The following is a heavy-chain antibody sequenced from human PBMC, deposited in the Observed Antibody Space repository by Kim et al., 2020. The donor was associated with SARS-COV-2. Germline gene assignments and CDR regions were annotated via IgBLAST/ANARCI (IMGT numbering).Heavy chain of an antibody. D-gene: IGHD4-4*01. CDR1: GFTFDDYA. J-gene: IGHJ6*03. CDR3: AKVGGLHYSNYGYMDV. Sequence: GGSLRLSCAASGFTFDDYAMHWVRQAPGKGLEWVSGISWNSGSIGYADSVKGRFTISRDNAKNSLYLQMNSLRAEDTALYYCAKVGGLHYSNYGYMDVWGKGTTVTVSS. CDR2: ISWNSGSI. V-gene: IGHV3-9*01.